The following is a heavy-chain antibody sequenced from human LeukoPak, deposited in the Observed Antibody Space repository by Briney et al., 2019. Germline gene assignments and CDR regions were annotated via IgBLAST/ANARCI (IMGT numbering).Heavy chain of an antibody. D-gene: IGHD3-22*01. CDR2: INAGNGNT. CDR3: ARGSHYDSSGYYYANDAFDI. Sequence: ASVKVSCTASGYTFTSYAMHWVRQAPGQRLEWMGWINAGNGNTKYSQKFQGRVTITRDTSASTAYMELSSLRSEDTAVYYCARGSHYDSSGYYYANDAFDIWGQGTMVTVSS. CDR1: GYTFTSYA. V-gene: IGHV1-3*01. J-gene: IGHJ3*02.